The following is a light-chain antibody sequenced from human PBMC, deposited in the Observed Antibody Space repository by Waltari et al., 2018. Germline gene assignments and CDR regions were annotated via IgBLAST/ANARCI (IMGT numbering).Light chain of an antibody. CDR1: ASNIGEYV. Sequence: QSVLSQPPSASGTPGQRVTISGAGRASNIGEYVVNWYQQVTGKAPKLLIYRNERRPSGVPDRCTGSKSGTSASLAISGLQSEDEADEYCAKWDESPSGHWVFGGGTKVTVL. CDR3: AKWDESPSGHWV. V-gene: IGLV1-44*01. J-gene: IGLJ3*02. CDR2: RNE.